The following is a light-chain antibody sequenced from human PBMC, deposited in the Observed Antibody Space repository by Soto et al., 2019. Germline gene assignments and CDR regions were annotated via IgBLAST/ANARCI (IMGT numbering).Light chain of an antibody. CDR3: QQYDNWPWT. CDR2: GAS. V-gene: IGKV3-15*01. CDR1: QSISDT. J-gene: IGKJ1*01. Sequence: IMMAQAPGTLSVSLGGIATSSCKASQSISDTLAWYQQKPGQAPRLLIYGASTRATGFPARFSGSGSGADFTLTISILQSEDFALYYCQQYDNWPWTFGQGTKVDIK.